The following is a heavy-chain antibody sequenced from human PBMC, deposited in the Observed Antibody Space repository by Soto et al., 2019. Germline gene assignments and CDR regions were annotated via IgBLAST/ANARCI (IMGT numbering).Heavy chain of an antibody. J-gene: IGHJ6*03. Sequence: SETLSLTCTVSGGSISSYYWSWIRQPPGKGLEWIGYIYYSGSTNYNPSLKGRVTISVDTSKNQFSLKLSSVTAADTAVYYCARGDSSSPDYYYYYYYMDVWGKGTTVTVSS. CDR1: GGSISSYY. CDR2: IYYSGST. V-gene: IGHV4-59*01. D-gene: IGHD6-6*01. CDR3: ARGDSSSPDYYYYYYYMDV.